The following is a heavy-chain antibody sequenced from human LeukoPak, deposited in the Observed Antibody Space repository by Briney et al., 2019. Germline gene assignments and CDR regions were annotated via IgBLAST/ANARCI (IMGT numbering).Heavy chain of an antibody. J-gene: IGHJ4*02. CDR1: GFTVSSNS. V-gene: IGHV3-53*01. Sequence: GGSLRLSCTVSGFTVSSNSMSWVRQAPGKGLEWVSFIYSDTIHYSDSVKGRFTISRDNSKNTLYLQMNSLRAEDTAVYYCARRAGGYSHPYDYWGQGTLVTVSS. D-gene: IGHD4-23*01. CDR2: IYSDTI. CDR3: ARRAGGYSHPYDY.